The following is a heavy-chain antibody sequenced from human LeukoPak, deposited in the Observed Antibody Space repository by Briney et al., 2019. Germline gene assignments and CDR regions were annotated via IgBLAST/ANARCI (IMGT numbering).Heavy chain of an antibody. V-gene: IGHV1-2*06. CDR2: INPNSGGT. Sequence: ASVKVSCKASGYTFTGYYMHWVRQAPGQGLEWMGRINPNSGGTNYAQKFQGRVTMTRDESISTAYMELSRLRSDYTAVYYCARTYCRTTSCYTGIDYWGQGTLVTVSS. D-gene: IGHD2-2*02. J-gene: IGHJ4*02. CDR1: GYTFTGYY. CDR3: ARTYCRTTSCYTGIDY.